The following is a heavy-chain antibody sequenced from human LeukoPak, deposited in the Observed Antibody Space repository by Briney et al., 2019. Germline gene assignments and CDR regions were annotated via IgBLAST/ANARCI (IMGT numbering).Heavy chain of an antibody. V-gene: IGHV4-39*07. Sequence: SETLSLTCTVSGGSISSYYWGWIRQPPGKGLEWIGSIYYSGSTYYNPSLKSRVTISVDTSKNQFSLKLSSVTAADTAVYYCARGLYSSGYYVYYYYYYMDVWGKGTTVTVSS. CDR3: ARGLYSSGYYVYYYYYYMDV. CDR1: GGSISSYY. J-gene: IGHJ6*03. CDR2: IYYSGST. D-gene: IGHD3-22*01.